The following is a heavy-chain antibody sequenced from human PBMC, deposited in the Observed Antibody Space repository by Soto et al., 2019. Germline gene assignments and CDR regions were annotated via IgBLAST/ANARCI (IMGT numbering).Heavy chain of an antibody. CDR1: GFTFSSYG. D-gene: IGHD3-10*01. CDR3: AKGITMVRGVMAYGMDV. V-gene: IGHV3-30*18. J-gene: IGHJ6*02. CDR2: ISYDGSNK. Sequence: GGSLRLSCAASGFTFSSYGMHWVRQAPGKGLEWVAVISYDGSNKYYADSVKGRFTISRDNSKNTLYLQMNSLRAEDTAVYYCAKGITMVRGVMAYGMDVWGQGTTVTVSS.